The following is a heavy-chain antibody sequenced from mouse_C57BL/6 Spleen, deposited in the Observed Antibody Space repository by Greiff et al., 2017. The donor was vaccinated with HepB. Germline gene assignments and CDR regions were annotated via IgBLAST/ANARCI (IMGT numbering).Heavy chain of an antibody. J-gene: IGHJ4*01. Sequence: QVQLQQPGAELVKPGASVKLSCKASGYTFTSYWMHWVKQRPGQGLEWIGMIHPNSGSTNYNEKFKSKATLTVDKSSSTADMQRSSLTSEDSADYYCARPDYGNAMDYWGQGTSVTVSS. V-gene: IGHV1-64*01. CDR1: GYTFTSYW. D-gene: IGHD1-1*01. CDR3: ARPDYGNAMDY. CDR2: IHPNSGST.